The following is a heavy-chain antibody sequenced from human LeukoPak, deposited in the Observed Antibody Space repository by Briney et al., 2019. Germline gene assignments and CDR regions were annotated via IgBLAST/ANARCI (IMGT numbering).Heavy chain of an antibody. CDR2: TSGRGVNT. Sequence: GWSLRLSCAASGLTFSSYAMTWVRQAPGKGLEWVSATSGRGVNTYYADSVKGRFTISRDNSKNTLYLQMNSLRAEDTAVYYCAGGSSGWYSDYWGQGTLVTVSS. V-gene: IGHV3-23*01. CDR1: GLTFSSYA. CDR3: AGGSSGWYSDY. J-gene: IGHJ4*02. D-gene: IGHD6-19*01.